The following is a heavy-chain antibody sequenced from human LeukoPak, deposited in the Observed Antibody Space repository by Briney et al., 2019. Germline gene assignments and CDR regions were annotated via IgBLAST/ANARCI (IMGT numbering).Heavy chain of an antibody. CDR2: ISAYNGNT. CDR1: GYTFTSYG. CDR3: ARDKVGYGSGSYRDFDY. V-gene: IGHV1-18*01. D-gene: IGHD3-10*01. J-gene: IGHJ4*02. Sequence: ASVKVSCKASGYTFTSYGISWVRQAPGQGLEWMGWISAYNGNTNYAQKLQGRVTMTTDTSTSAAYMELRSLRSDDTAVYYCARDKVGYGSGSYRDFDYWGQGTLVTVSS.